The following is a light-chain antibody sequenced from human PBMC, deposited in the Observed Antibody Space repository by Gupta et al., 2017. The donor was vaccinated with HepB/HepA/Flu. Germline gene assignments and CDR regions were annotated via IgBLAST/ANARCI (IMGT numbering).Light chain of an antibody. Sequence: EIVMTQSPATLSVSPGDRATLSCRASQSVGTNLAWYQHRPGQAPRLLIYRATARATGVPARFSGSGSGTEFTLSISSLQSDDIAVYYCQQYDNWPPWTFGHGTKVEI. J-gene: IGKJ1*01. CDR1: QSVGTN. CDR3: QQYDNWPPWT. V-gene: IGKV3-15*01. CDR2: RAT.